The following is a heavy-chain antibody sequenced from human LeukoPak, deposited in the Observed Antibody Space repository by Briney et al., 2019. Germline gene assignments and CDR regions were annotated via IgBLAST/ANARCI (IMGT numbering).Heavy chain of an antibody. Sequence: EASVKVSCKASGGTFSSYAISWVRQAPGQGLEWMGRIIPILGIANYAQTFQGRVTITADKSTSTAYMELSSLRSEDTAVYYCARDMTVGATTKAFDIWGQGTMVTVSS. CDR3: ARDMTVGATTKAFDI. D-gene: IGHD1-26*01. CDR1: GGTFSSYA. J-gene: IGHJ3*02. V-gene: IGHV1-69*04. CDR2: IIPILGIA.